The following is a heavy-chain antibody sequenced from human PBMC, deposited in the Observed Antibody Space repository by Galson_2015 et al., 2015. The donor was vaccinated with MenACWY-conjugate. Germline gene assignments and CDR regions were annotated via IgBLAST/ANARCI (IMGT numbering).Heavy chain of an antibody. CDR3: ARLPRTPGKYPDY. CDR2: ISTRSST. J-gene: IGHJ4*02. CDR1: GFTFSDYY. Sequence: SLRLSCAAPGFTFSDYYMGWVRQAPGKGLECVSYISTRSSTNYAYSVQGRFTISRDNAKNSVYLQMDSLRAEDTAVYYCARLPRTPGKYPDYWGQGTPVTVSS. V-gene: IGHV3-11*06. D-gene: IGHD1-14*01.